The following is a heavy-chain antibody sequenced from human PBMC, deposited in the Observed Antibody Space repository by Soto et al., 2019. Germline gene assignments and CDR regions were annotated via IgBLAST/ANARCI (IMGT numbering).Heavy chain of an antibody. CDR3: ARVPTSIRGYSYGPSYGMDV. CDR2: IYHSGST. V-gene: IGHV4-4*02. Sequence: QVQLQESGPGLVKPSGTLSLTCAVSGGSISSSNWWSWVRQPPGKGLEWIGEIYHSGSTNYNPSLKIRVTISVDKSKNQLSLMLSSVTAADTAVYYCARVPTSIRGYSYGPSYGMDVWGQGTTVTVSS. D-gene: IGHD5-18*01. J-gene: IGHJ6*02. CDR1: GGSISSSNW.